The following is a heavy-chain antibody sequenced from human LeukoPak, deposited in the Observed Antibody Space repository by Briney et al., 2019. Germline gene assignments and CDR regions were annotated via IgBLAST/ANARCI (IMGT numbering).Heavy chain of an antibody. CDR3: AIGQGVITWGGADVYDV. CDR1: GYTLTELP. CDR2: FSTYNGDT. D-gene: IGHD3-16*01. Sequence: ASVKVSCKVSGYTLTELPMHWVRQAPGQRPEWMGWFSTYNGDTKYAQKLKGRLTLTADTLKTTAYMELRTLISDDTATYYCAIGQGVITWGGADVYDVWGQGTTVIVSS. J-gene: IGHJ3*01. V-gene: IGHV1-18*01.